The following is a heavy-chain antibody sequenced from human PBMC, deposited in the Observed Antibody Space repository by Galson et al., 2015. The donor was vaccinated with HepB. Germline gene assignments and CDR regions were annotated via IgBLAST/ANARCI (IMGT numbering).Heavy chain of an antibody. D-gene: IGHD2-2*01. Sequence: SETLSLTCTVSGGSISSYYWSWIRQPPGKGLEWIGYIYYSGITNYNPSLKSRVTISVDTSKNQFSLKLSSVTAADTAVYYCASRYCSSTSCYFDYWGQGTLVTVSS. CDR2: IYYSGIT. CDR1: GGSISSYY. V-gene: IGHV4-59*01. J-gene: IGHJ4*02. CDR3: ASRYCSSTSCYFDY.